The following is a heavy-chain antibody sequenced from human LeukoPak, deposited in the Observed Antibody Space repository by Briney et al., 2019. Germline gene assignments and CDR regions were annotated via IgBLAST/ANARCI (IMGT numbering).Heavy chain of an antibody. Sequence: GASVKVSCKASGGTFSSYAISWVRQAPGQGLEWMGGIIPIFGTANYAQKFQGRVTITADESTSTAYMELSSLRSEDTAVYYCARDPLGVGGYFDYWGQGTLVTVSS. D-gene: IGHD3-16*01. CDR1: GGTFSSYA. V-gene: IGHV1-69*13. CDR2: IIPIFGTA. CDR3: ARDPLGVGGYFDY. J-gene: IGHJ4*02.